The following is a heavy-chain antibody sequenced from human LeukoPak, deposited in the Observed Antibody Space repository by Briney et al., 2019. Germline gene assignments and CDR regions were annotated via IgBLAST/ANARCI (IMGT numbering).Heavy chain of an antibody. CDR1: GCTLSSYA. Sequence: SVKVSCQASGCTLSSYAISGVRPTPGQGLEWMGGIIPIFGTANYAQKFQGRVTITADESTSTAYMELSSLRSEDTAVYYCARAGMVRGENWFDPWGQGTLVTVSS. J-gene: IGHJ5*02. CDR3: ARAGMVRGENWFDP. CDR2: IIPIFGTA. D-gene: IGHD3-10*01. V-gene: IGHV1-69*13.